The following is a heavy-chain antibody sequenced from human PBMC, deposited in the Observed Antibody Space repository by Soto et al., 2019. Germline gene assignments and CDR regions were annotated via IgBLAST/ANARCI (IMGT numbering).Heavy chain of an antibody. Sequence: PGGSLRLSCAASGFTFSSYGMHWVRQAPGKGLEWVAVISYDGSNKYYADSVKGRFTISRDNSKNTLYLQMNSLRAEDTAVYYCAKDTLRFQGSIDYWGQGTLVTVSS. CDR1: GFTFSSYG. J-gene: IGHJ4*02. CDR2: ISYDGSNK. V-gene: IGHV3-30*18. CDR3: AKDTLRFQGSIDY. D-gene: IGHD3-3*01.